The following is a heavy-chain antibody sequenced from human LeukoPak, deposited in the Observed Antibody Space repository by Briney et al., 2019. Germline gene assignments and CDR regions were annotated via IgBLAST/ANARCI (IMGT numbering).Heavy chain of an antibody. V-gene: IGHV1-69*06. CDR2: IIPIFGTA. D-gene: IGHD4-17*01. Sequence: SVKVSCKTSGGTFSSYAISWVREAPGQVLEWIGGIIPIFGTANYAQKFQGRVTITADKSTSTAYMELSSLRSEDTAVYYCAIPSLPTVTDYYYYYMDVWAKGTTVTVSS. CDR1: GGTFSSYA. CDR3: AIPSLPTVTDYYYYYMDV. J-gene: IGHJ6*03.